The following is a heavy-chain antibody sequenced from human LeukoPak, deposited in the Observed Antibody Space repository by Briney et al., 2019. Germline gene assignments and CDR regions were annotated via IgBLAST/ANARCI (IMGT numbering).Heavy chain of an antibody. CDR1: VASITSSY. CDR3: ASRNVVSPTAVETWFDS. Sequence: SEALCLTCSVPVASITSSYWSWIRQTPGKGLEWIGNIYGGSTNYNPSFENRVTVSLDTTKNQFTLTVTSVTVADTALYFCASRNVVSPTAVETWFDSWGQGTLITVSS. V-gene: IGHV4-4*07. J-gene: IGHJ5*01. D-gene: IGHD1-14*01. CDR2: IYGGST.